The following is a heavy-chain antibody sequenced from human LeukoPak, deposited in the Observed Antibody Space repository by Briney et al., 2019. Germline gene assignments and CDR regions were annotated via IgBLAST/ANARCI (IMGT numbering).Heavy chain of an antibody. CDR3: ARVGRGQLWSDY. J-gene: IGHJ4*02. V-gene: IGHV4-31*03. CDR1: GGSISSGGYY. Sequence: SQTLSLTCTVSGGSISSGGYYWSWIRQHLGKGLEWIGYIYYSGSTYYNPSLKSRVTISVDTSKNQFSLKLSSVTAADTAVYYCARVGRGQLWSDYWGQGTLVTVSS. D-gene: IGHD5-18*01. CDR2: IYYSGST.